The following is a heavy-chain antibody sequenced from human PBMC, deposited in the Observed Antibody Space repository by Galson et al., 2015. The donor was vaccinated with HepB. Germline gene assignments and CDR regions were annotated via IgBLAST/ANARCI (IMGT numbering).Heavy chain of an antibody. D-gene: IGHD3-3*01. CDR1: GFTFSSYG. CDR3: AKGGDF. V-gene: IGHV3-30*18. CDR2: ISYDGSNK. Sequence: SLRLSCAASGFTFSSYGMHWVRQAPGKGLEWVAVISYDGSNKYYADSVKGRFTISRDNSKNTLYLQMNSLRAEDTAVYYCAKGGDFWGQGTLVTVSS. J-gene: IGHJ1*01.